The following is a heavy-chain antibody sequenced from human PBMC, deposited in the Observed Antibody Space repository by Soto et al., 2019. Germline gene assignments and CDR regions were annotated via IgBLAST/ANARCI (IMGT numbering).Heavy chain of an antibody. J-gene: IGHJ6*03. CDR3: ASSSEYSSQLSPFDYYYYYMDV. CDR2: ISAYNGNT. V-gene: IGHV1-18*01. CDR1: GYTFTNYG. D-gene: IGHD6-6*01. Sequence: ASVKVSCKASGYTFTNYGISWVRQAPGQGLEWMGWISAYNGNTNYAQKLQGRVTMTTDTSTSTAYMELRSLRSDDTAVYYCASSSEYSSQLSPFDYYYYYMDVWGKGTTVTVSS.